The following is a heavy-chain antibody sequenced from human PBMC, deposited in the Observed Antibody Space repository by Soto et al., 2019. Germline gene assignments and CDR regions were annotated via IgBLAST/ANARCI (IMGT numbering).Heavy chain of an antibody. CDR2: ISSSGGRT. CDR1: GFTFSSYA. V-gene: IGHV3-23*01. J-gene: IGHJ4*02. CDR3: AKAALISSWYLDY. Sequence: EVQVLESGGDLVQPGGSPRLSCAASGFTFSSYAMTWVRQAPGKGLEWVSSISSSGGRTYYADSVKGRFTISRDNSKNTLYLQMNSLRADDTAVYYCAKAALISSWYLDYWGQGTLVTVSS. D-gene: IGHD6-13*01.